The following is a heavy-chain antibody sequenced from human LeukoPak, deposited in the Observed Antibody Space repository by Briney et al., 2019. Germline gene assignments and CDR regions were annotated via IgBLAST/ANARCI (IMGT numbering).Heavy chain of an antibody. J-gene: IGHJ4*02. D-gene: IGHD6-13*01. Sequence: SETLSLTCTVSGGSISSGGYYWSWIRQHPGKGLEWIGYIYYSGSTYYNPSLKSRVTISVDTSKIQFSLKLSSVTAADTAVYYCARVGGGAAAGVFDYWGQGTLVTVSS. V-gene: IGHV4-31*03. CDR2: IYYSGST. CDR3: ARVGGGAAAGVFDY. CDR1: GGSISSGGYY.